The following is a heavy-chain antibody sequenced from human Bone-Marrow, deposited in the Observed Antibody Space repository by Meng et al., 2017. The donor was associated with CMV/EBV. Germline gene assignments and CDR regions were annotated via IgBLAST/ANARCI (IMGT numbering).Heavy chain of an antibody. CDR1: GFTFTPYS. Sequence: LSCAASGFTFTPYSMTWVRQAPGKGLEWVASIGNRGGFISYADSVQRRFTISRDNANSSLYLQLSRLTAQDTAIYYCVRKSGGYSDFWGQGTLVTVSS. V-gene: IGHV3-21*01. D-gene: IGHD1-26*01. J-gene: IGHJ4*02. CDR3: VRKSGGYSDF. CDR2: IGNRGGFI.